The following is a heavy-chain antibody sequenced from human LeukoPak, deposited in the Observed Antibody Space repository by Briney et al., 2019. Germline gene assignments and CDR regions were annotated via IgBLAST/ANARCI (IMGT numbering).Heavy chain of an antibody. CDR3: ASFYGSGVDY. V-gene: IGHV4-34*01. CDR1: GGSFSGYY. CDR2: INHSGST. J-gene: IGHJ4*02. D-gene: IGHD3-10*01. Sequence: PSETLSLTCAVYGGSFSGYYWSWIRQPPGKGLEWIEEINHSGSTNYNPSLKSRVTISVDTSKNQFSLKLSSVTAADTAVYYCASFYGSGVDYWGQGTLVTVSS.